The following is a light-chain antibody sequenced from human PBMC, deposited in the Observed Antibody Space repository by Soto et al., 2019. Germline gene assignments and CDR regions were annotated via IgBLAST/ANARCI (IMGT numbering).Light chain of an antibody. V-gene: IGLV3-21*02. Sequence: SYELTQPPSGSVAPGQTARITCGGNNIGSKSVHWYQQKPGQAPVLVVYDDSDRPSGIPERFSGSNSGNTATLTISRVEAGHEADYYCQVWDSSSDLVVFGGGTQLTVL. CDR2: DDS. J-gene: IGLJ2*01. CDR1: NIGSKS. CDR3: QVWDSSSDLVV.